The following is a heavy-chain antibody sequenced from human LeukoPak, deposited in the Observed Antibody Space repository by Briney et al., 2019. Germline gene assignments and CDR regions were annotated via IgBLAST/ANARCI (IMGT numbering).Heavy chain of an antibody. CDR2: MNPNSGNT. D-gene: IGHD2-2*02. V-gene: IGHV1-8*01. Sequence: ASVKVCCKASGYTFTSYDINWVRQATGQGLEWIGWMNPNSGNTGYAQKFQGRVTMTRNTSISTAYMELSSLRSEDTAVYYCAREWRYCSSTSCYRVPGGYYGMDVWGQGTTVTVSS. J-gene: IGHJ6*02. CDR3: AREWRYCSSTSCYRVPGGYYGMDV. CDR1: GYTFTSYD.